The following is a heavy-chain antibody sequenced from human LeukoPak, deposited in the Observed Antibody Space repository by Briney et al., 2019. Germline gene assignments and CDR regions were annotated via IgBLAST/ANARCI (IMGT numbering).Heavy chain of an antibody. CDR2: IYYSGST. Sequence: PSETLSLTCTVSGGSISSSSYYWGWIRQPPGKGLEWIGSIYYSGSTYYNPYLKSRVTISVDTSKNQFSLKLSSVTAADTAVYYCARASGSYYNVLPLDYWGQGTLVTVSS. CDR3: ARASGSYYNVLPLDY. V-gene: IGHV4-39*07. CDR1: GGSISSSSYY. J-gene: IGHJ4*02. D-gene: IGHD1-26*01.